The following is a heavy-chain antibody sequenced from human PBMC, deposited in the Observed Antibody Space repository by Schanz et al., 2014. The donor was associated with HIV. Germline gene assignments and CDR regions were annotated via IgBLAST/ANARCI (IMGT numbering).Heavy chain of an antibody. CDR2: ISGNSGHT. D-gene: IGHD3-22*01. J-gene: IGHJ6*02. Sequence: VQLVESGGGVVQPGRSLRLSCAASGFTFSSYGMSWVRQAPGKGLEWVSGISGNSGHTWYADSVKGRFTISRDNPKNRLYLQMNSLRAEDTAVYYCVRVRSPRVKIVVVMDYYYYAMDVWGQGTTVTVSS. V-gene: IGHV3-23*04. CDR1: GFTFSSYG. CDR3: VRVRSPRVKIVVVMDYYYYAMDV.